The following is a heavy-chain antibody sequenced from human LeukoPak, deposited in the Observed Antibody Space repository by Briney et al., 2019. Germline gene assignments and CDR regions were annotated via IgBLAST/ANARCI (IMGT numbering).Heavy chain of an antibody. CDR2: ISYDGSNK. CDR1: GFTFSSYA. D-gene: IGHD1-14*01. J-gene: IGHJ4*02. V-gene: IGHV3-30-3*01. Sequence: PGRSLRLSCAASGFTFSSYAMHWVRQAPGKGLEWVAVISYDGSNKYYADSVKGRFTISRDNAKNSLYLQMNSLRAEDTAVYYCARSRETLRTPAYDYWGQGTLVTVPS. CDR3: ARSRETLRTPAYDY.